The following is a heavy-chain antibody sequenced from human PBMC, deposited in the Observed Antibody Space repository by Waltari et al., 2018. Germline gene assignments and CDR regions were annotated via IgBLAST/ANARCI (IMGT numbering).Heavy chain of an antibody. CDR1: GIAVSDTH. D-gene: IGHD2-15*01. CDR2: MYPPGSA. V-gene: IGHV3-53*04. Sequence: EVKLVESGGGLVHPGGSLRLSCVASGIAVSDTHMSWVRQAPGKGLEWVSIMYPPGSAYNADSVEGRFTISRDISKNMVHLQMNRLRLEDSAVYYCTRSEVLVAGRYYYHMDVWGKGTTVTVSS. J-gene: IGHJ6*03. CDR3: TRSEVLVAGRYYYHMDV.